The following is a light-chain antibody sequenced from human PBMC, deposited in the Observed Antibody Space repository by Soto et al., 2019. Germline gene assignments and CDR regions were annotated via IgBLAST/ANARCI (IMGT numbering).Light chain of an antibody. J-gene: IGLJ1*01. V-gene: IGLV2-14*01. CDR3: ISYTSSTAYV. Sequence: QSALTQPASVSGSPGQSITISCTGTSSDVGGYNYVSWYQLHPGKAPKLIIYEVSNRHSGVSNRFSGSKSGNTASLTSSGLQAEDEADYYCISYTSSTAYVFGTGTKLTVL. CDR2: EVS. CDR1: SSDVGGYNY.